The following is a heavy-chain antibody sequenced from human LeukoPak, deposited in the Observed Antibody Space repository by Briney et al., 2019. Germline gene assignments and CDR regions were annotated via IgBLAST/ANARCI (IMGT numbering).Heavy chain of an antibody. CDR3: ARGSSSWFGDP. V-gene: IGHV4-34*01. J-gene: IGHJ5*02. Sequence: SETLSLTCAVYGGSFSGYYWSWIRQPPGKGLEWIGEINHSGSTNYNPSLKSRVTISVDTSKNQFSLKLNSVTAADTAVYYCARGSSSWFGDPWGQGTLVTVSS. CDR1: GGSFSGYY. CDR2: INHSGST. D-gene: IGHD6-13*01.